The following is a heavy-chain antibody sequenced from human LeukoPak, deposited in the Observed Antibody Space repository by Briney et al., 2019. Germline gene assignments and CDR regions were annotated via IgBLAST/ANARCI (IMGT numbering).Heavy chain of an antibody. D-gene: IGHD6-19*01. CDR2: ISRSSSYI. CDR1: GFTFSSYS. V-gene: IGHV3-21*01. Sequence: GGSLRLSCAAFGFTFSSYSMNWVRQAPGKGLEWVSSISRSSSYIYYADSVKGRFTISRDTAKNSLYLQMNSLRAEDTAVYYCARSSDWFNWFDPWGQGTLVTVSS. CDR3: ARSSDWFNWFDP. J-gene: IGHJ5*02.